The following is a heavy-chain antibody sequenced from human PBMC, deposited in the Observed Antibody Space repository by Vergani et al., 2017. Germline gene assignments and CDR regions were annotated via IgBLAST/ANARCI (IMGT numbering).Heavy chain of an antibody. D-gene: IGHD1-20*01. CDR2: IYSGGST. J-gene: IGHJ4*02. CDR1: GLTVSSNY. V-gene: IGHV3-53*01. CDR3: ARVGGSDNWNSKGTFGRYFDY. Sequence: EVQLVESGGGLIQPGESLRLSCAASGLTVSSNYMSWVRQAPGKGLEWVSVIYSGGSTYYADSVKGRFTISRDNSKNTLYLQMNSLRAEDTAVYYCARVGGSDNWNSKGTFGRYFDYWGQGTLVTVSS.